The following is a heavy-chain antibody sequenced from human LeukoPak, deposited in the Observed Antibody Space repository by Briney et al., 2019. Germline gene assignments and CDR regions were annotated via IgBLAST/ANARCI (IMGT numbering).Heavy chain of an antibody. CDR2: IKQDGSEK. J-gene: IGHJ6*02. D-gene: IGHD6-13*01. V-gene: IGHV3-7*03. Sequence: TGGSLRLSCAASGFTFSNYWLTWVRQAPGQGLEWVANIKQDGSEKHYVDSVKGRFTISGDNSKNTLYVQMNSLRAEDTGVYFCAKGIRDKTSATYYYYYAMDVWGQGTTVTVSS. CDR3: AKGIRDKTSATYYYYYAMDV. CDR1: GFTFSNYW.